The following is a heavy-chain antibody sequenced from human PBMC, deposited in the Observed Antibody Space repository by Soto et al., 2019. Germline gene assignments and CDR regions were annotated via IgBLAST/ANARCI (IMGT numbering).Heavy chain of an antibody. CDR2: INHSGST. CDR1: GGSFSGYY. V-gene: IGHV4-34*01. J-gene: IGHJ2*01. Sequence: SLTCAVYGGSFSGYYWSWIRQPPGKGLEWIGEINHSGSTNYNPSLKSRVTISVDTSKNQFSLKLSSVTAADTAVYYCARGVDCSSTSCYSSYWYFDLWGRGTLVTVSS. D-gene: IGHD2-2*01. CDR3: ARGVDCSSTSCYSSYWYFDL.